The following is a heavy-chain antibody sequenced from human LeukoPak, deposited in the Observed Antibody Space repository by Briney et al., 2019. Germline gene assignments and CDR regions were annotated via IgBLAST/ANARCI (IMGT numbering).Heavy chain of an antibody. CDR2: MRSKTQNYAT. D-gene: IGHD3-22*01. CDR3: TNYDDSSDLWGY. J-gene: IGHJ4*02. Sequence: GGSLKLSCAASGFTFSDSGMHWVRQAPGKGLEWVGRMRSKTQNYATAYAASVKGRFTISRDDSKNTAFLQMNSLKTEDTAVYYCTNYDDSSDLWGYWGQGTLVTVSS. V-gene: IGHV3-73*01. CDR1: GFTFSDSG.